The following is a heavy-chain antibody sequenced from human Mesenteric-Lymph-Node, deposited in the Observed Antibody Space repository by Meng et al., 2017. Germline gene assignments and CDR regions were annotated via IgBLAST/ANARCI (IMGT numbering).Heavy chain of an antibody. CDR3: AKHLSGSYTFDY. Sequence: EGGLGGSGGTLVQPGGSLGLSCAASGFTFSSNYMSWVRRAPGKGLEWVSAIGRGTDTYYADSVKGRFTMSRDKSKNTLYLEMNGLRAEDTALYYCAKHLSGSYTFDYWGQGTLVTVSS. D-gene: IGHD1-26*01. CDR2: IGRGTDT. J-gene: IGHJ4*02. CDR1: GFTFSSNY. V-gene: IGHV3-23*04.